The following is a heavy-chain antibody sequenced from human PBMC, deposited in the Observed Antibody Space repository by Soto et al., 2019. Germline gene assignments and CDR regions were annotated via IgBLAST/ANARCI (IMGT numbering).Heavy chain of an antibody. CDR2: IVVGSGNT. CDR1: GFTSTSSA. V-gene: IGHV1-58*01. Sequence: SVKVSCKASGFTSTSSAVQWVRQARGQRLEWRGWIVVGSGNTNYAQKFQERVTITRDMSTSTAYMELSSLRSEDTAVYYCAADVYYDGGLAFDIWGQGTMVTVSS. CDR3: AADVYYDGGLAFDI. D-gene: IGHD3-22*01. J-gene: IGHJ3*02.